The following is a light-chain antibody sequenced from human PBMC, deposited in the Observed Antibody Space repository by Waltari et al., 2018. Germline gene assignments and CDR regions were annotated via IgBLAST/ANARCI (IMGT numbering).Light chain of an antibody. Sequence: HSVLTQPPSVSAAPGQDVTIFCSGSSSNIGNNYVSWYQQVPGTAPKLLIFENNERPSGIPDRFSGSKSGTSATLDITGLQTGDEAHYYCATWDSSLSGGVFGGGTKVTVL. J-gene: IGLJ2*01. CDR3: ATWDSSLSGGV. CDR2: ENN. V-gene: IGLV1-51*01. CDR1: SSNIGNNY.